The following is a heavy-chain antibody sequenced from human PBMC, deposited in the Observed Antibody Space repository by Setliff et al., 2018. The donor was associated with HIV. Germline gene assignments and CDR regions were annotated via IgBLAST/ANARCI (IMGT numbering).Heavy chain of an antibody. V-gene: IGHV1-2*02. J-gene: IGHJ2*01. D-gene: IGHD3-10*02. Sequence: GASVKVSCKASGYMFTDYYIHWVRQAPGQGLEWMGWINPKSGDTKYGQSFQGRVTMTRDTSISTAYTTIRTTYMELTNLKSDDTAVYYCARDRFPQSNIFGAWYFDLWGRGTLVTVSS. CDR2: INPKSGDT. CDR3: ARDRFPQSNIFGAWYFDL. CDR1: GYMFTDYY.